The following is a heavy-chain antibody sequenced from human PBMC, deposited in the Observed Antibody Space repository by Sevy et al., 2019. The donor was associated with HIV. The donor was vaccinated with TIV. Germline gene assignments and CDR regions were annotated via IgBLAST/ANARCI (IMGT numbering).Heavy chain of an antibody. V-gene: IGHV3-30*03. CDR1: GFTFSSYG. CDR3: ARLFSCGGDCYYLDY. CDR2: ISYDGSNK. Sequence: GGSLRLSCAASGFTFSSYGMHWVRQAPGKGLEWVAVISYDGSNKYYADSVKVRFTISRDDFKNTLYLQMSSLRPEDTAVYFCARLFSCGGDCYYLDYWGQGALVTVSS. D-gene: IGHD2-21*02. J-gene: IGHJ4*02.